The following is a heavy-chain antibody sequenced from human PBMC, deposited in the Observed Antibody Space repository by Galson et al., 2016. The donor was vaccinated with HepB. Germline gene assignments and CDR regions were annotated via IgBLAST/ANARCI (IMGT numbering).Heavy chain of an antibody. CDR1: GFTLSRCA. CDR2: ITDGGGEA. D-gene: IGHD3-10*01. Sequence: SLRLSCADSGFTLSRCAMTWVRQAPGKGLEWVSAITDGGGEAFYADSVKGRFSISRDNSKYTLYLQMNNLKAEDTAVYYCAREMPSRWFNFDVWGQGTMVTVSS. CDR3: AREMPSRWFNFDV. J-gene: IGHJ3*01. V-gene: IGHV3-23*01.